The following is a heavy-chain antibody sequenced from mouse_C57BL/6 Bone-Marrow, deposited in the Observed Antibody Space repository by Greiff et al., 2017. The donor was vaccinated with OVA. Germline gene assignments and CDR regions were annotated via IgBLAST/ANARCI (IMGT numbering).Heavy chain of an antibody. J-gene: IGHJ4*01. D-gene: IGHD1-1*01. CDR3: ARYTTVVAGVDY. CDR2: INPSNGGT. Sequence: QVQLQQPGPELVKPGASVKLSCKASGYTFTSYWMHWVKQRPGQGLEWIGNINPSNGGTNYNEKFKSKATLTVDKSSSTAYMQLSSLTSEDSAVCYCARYTTVVAGVDYWGQGTSVTVSS. CDR1: GYTFTSYW. V-gene: IGHV1-53*01.